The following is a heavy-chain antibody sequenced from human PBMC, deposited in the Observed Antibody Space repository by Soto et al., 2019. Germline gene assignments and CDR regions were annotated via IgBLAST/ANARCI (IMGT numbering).Heavy chain of an antibody. CDR1: SDSVSSDTYY. J-gene: IGHJ6*02. CDR2: ISDAGST. Sequence: PSETLSLTCTVSSDSVSSDTYYWNWIRQPPGKGLEWIGHISDAGSTNYNPSLGSRVTISVDMSNNQFSLNLYSVTAADTAGYYCERDSQDHVCYFGLDVWGPGTTVTVSS. CDR3: ERDSQDHVCYFGLDV. V-gene: IGHV4-61*01.